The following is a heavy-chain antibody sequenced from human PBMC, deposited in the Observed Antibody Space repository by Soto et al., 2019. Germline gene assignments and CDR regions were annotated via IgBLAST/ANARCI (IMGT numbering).Heavy chain of an antibody. CDR1: GFTFSNSW. D-gene: IGHD2-2*01. CDR2: IKQDGSER. V-gene: IGHV3-7*01. J-gene: IGHJ5*02. Sequence: EVQLVESGGGLVQPGGSLRLSCAASGFTFSNSWMSWVRQAPGKGLEWVATIKQDGSERYYVDSVKGRFTISRDNAKNSLYLQMDSLGAEDTAVYYCARNFCIRTSCNLPNWFDLWGQGTLVTVSS. CDR3: ARNFCIRTSCNLPNWFDL.